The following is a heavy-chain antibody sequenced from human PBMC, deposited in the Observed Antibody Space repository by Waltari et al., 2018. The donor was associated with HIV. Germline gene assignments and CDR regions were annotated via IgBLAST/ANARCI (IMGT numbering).Heavy chain of an antibody. CDR1: GNSFLTHW. V-gene: IGHV5-51*03. Sequence: LVQSGAEVKKPGDSLKISCKGSGNSFLTHWIGWVRQMPGKGLEWMGSIYPHDSDTRYIPSFQGQVYMSVDKTIGTAYLQWTRLKAADTAIYYGARFLSGFDTWGQGTRVTVSS. CDR3: ARFLSGFDT. J-gene: IGHJ3*02. CDR2: IYPHDSDT.